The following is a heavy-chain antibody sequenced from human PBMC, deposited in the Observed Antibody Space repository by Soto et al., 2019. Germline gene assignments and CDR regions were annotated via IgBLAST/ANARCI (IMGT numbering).Heavy chain of an antibody. CDR2: IKQDGSEK. Sequence: GGSLRLSCAASGFTFSSYWMSWVRQAPGKGLEWVANIKQDGSEKYYVDSVKGRFTISRDNAKNSLYLQMNSLRAEDTAVCYCARGKHIVVVTAEYYFDYWGQGTLVTVSS. D-gene: IGHD2-21*02. CDR1: GFTFSSYW. CDR3: ARGKHIVVVTAEYYFDY. V-gene: IGHV3-7*03. J-gene: IGHJ4*02.